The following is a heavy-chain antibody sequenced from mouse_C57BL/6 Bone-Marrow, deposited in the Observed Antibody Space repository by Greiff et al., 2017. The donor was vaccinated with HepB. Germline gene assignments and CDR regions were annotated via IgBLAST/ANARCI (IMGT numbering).Heavy chain of an antibody. Sequence: VQLQQSGPGLVQPSQSLSITCTVSGFSLTSYGVHWVRQSPGKGLEWLGVIWSGGSTDYNAAFISRLSISKDNSKSQVFFKMNSMQADDTAIYYCGRLLRREEAAMDYWGQGTSVTVSS. CDR1: GFSLTSYG. D-gene: IGHD1-2*01. V-gene: IGHV2-2*01. CDR3: GRLLRREEAAMDY. CDR2: IWSGGST. J-gene: IGHJ4*01.